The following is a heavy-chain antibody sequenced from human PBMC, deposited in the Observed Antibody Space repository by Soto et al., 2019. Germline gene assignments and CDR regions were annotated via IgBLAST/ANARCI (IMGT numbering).Heavy chain of an antibody. J-gene: IGHJ6*02. V-gene: IGHV1-2*02. Sequence: QVQLVQSGAEVKEPGDSVRVSCEASGYTFTAYYIHWVRQAPGQGLEWMGWINPKFGDTTYAQDFQGRVSMTRDMSSSTVDMELSRLTSDDTAIYYCARNMDYYYGRGSGNGHGVWGQGTTVTVFS. CDR3: ARNMDYYYGRGSGNGHGV. CDR2: INPKFGDT. D-gene: IGHD3-10*02. CDR1: GYTFTAYY.